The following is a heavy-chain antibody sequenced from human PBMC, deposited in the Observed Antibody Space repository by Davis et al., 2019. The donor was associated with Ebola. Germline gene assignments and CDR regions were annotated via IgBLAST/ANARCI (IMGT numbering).Heavy chain of an antibody. V-gene: IGHV3-66*01. J-gene: IGHJ6*02. CDR2: IYSGGST. CDR1: GFTVSSNY. D-gene: IGHD5-18*01. Sequence: PGRSLRLSCAASGFTVSSNYMSWVRQAPGKGLEWVSVIYSGGSTYYADSVKGRFTISRDNSKNTLYLQMNSLRAEDTAVYYCARDGDVDTAMANYYYYYGMDVWGQGTTVTVSS. CDR3: ARDGDVDTAMANYYYYYGMDV.